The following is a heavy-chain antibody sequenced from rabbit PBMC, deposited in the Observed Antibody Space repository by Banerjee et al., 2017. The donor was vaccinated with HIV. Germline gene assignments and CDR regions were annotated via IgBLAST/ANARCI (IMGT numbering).Heavy chain of an antibody. V-gene: IGHV1S45*01. J-gene: IGHJ6*01. D-gene: IGHD6-1*01. Sequence: QQQLEESGGGLVQPGGTLTLTCTASGFSFSSSYYMCWVRQAPGKGLEWIGCIYAGSTDTTYYASWAKGRFTISRSTSLNTVTLQMTSLTAADTATYFCARNIAGYDYYGMDLWGPGTLVTVS. CDR1: GFSFSSSYY. CDR2: IYAGSTDTT. CDR3: ARNIAGYDYYGMDL.